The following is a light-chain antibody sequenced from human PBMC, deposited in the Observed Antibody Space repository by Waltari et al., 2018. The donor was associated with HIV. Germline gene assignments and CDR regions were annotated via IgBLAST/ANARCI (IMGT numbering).Light chain of an antibody. J-gene: IGLJ3*02. V-gene: IGLV2-11*01. CDR1: SCDVGGYDS. CDR2: EVI. Sequence: QSALTQPRSVSGSPGQSVTISCTGTSCDVGGYDSVSWYLQHPGKVPKLIIYEVIKRPSGVPDRFSGSKSGNTASLTISGLQTEDEADYFCCSYAGTYTYVLFGGGTKLTVL. CDR3: CSYAGTYTYVL.